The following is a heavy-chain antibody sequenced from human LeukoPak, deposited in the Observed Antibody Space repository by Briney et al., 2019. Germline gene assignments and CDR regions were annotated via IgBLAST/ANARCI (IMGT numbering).Heavy chain of an antibody. D-gene: IGHD5-18*01. CDR2: ISSSSSYI. Sequence: GGSLRLSCAASGFTFSSYSMSWVRQAPGKGLEWVSSISSSSSYIYYADSVKGRFTISRDNAKNSLYLQMNSLRAEDTAVYYCARYMDTAMVSYYYYYYGMDVWGQGTTVTVSS. J-gene: IGHJ6*02. CDR1: GFTFSSYS. CDR3: ARYMDTAMVSYYYYYYGMDV. V-gene: IGHV3-21*01.